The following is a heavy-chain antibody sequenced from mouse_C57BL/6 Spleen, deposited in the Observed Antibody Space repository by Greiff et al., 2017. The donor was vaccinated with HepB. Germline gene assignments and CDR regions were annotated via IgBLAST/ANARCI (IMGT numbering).Heavy chain of an antibody. CDR3: ARFRGSPYFDV. Sequence: VQLQESGAELARPGASVKLSCKASGYTFTSYGISWVKQRTGQGLEWIGEIYPRSGNTYYNEKFKGKATLTADKSSSTAYMELRSLTSEDSAVYFCARFRGSPYFDVWGTGTTVTVSS. V-gene: IGHV1-81*01. D-gene: IGHD3-3*01. CDR1: GYTFTSYG. J-gene: IGHJ1*03. CDR2: IYPRSGNT.